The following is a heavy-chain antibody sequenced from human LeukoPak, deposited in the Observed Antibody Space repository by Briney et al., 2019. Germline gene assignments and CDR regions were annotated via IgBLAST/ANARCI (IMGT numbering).Heavy chain of an antibody. D-gene: IGHD1-26*01. J-gene: IGHJ5*02. CDR1: GFSFKDYW. V-gene: IGHV3-7*03. Sequence: GGSLRLSCAASGFSFKDYWMSWVRQAPGKGLEWVADITPDGSGKTYVDSVKGRFTISRDNSKNTLYLQMNSLRVEDTAVYYCAKDRSGSYFNSFDPWGQGTLVTVSS. CDR2: ITPDGSGK. CDR3: AKDRSGSYFNSFDP.